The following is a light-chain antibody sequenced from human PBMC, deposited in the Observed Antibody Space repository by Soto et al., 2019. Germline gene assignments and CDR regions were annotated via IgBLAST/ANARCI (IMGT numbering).Light chain of an antibody. CDR1: QNINDW. V-gene: IGKV1-5*03. CDR3: QHYGA. J-gene: IGKJ1*01. CDR2: KAS. Sequence: DIQMTQSPSTLSASVGDRVTITCRASQNINDWLAWYQQNPGKAPKLLIYKASGLESGVPSRFSGSGSGTEFTLTISSLQTDDIATYYCQHYGAFGQGTKVEIK.